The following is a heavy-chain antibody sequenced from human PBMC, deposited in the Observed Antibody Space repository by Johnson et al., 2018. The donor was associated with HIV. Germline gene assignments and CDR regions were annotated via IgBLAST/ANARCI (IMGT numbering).Heavy chain of an antibody. V-gene: IGHV3-23*04. J-gene: IGHJ3*02. CDR2: ISGSGGST. CDR3: ARGLGSRSAFDI. D-gene: IGHD2-2*01. CDR1: GFTFSSYA. Sequence: VQLVESGGGLVKPGGSLRLSCAASGFTFSSYAMTWVRQAPGKGLEWVSSISGSGGSTFYADSVKGRFTISRDNSKNTLYLQMNSVRAEDTAVYYCARGLGSRSAFDIWGQGTMVTVSS.